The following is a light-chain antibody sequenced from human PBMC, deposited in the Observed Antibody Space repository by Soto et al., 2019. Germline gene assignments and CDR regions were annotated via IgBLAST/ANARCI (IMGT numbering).Light chain of an antibody. Sequence: QSVLTQPASVSGSPGQSVTISCTGTSSDFGSYKFVSWYQHHPGKVPKVIIYETSKRPSGVSDRFSGSKSGNTASLTISGLQAEDEADYYCFSFTSTNTHVFGSWTQLTVL. J-gene: IGLJ1*01. CDR3: FSFTSTNTHV. CDR1: SSDFGSYKF. V-gene: IGLV2-23*01. CDR2: ETS.